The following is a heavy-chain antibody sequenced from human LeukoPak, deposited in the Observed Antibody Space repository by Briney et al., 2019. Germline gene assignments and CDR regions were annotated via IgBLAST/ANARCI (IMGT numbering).Heavy chain of an antibody. D-gene: IGHD6-13*01. CDR2: INHSGST. CDR1: GGSFSGYY. J-gene: IGHJ4*02. V-gene: IGHV4-34*01. Sequence: SETLSLTCAVYGGSFSGYYWSWIRQPPGKGLEWIGEINHSGSTNYNPSLKSRVTMSVDTSKNQFSLKLSSVTAADTAVYYCARGSGYSSRYFDYWGQGTLVTVSS. CDR3: ARGSGYSSRYFDY.